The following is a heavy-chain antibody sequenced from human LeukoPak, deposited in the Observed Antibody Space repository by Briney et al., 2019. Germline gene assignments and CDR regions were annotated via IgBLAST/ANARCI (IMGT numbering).Heavy chain of an antibody. V-gene: IGHV1-18*01. J-gene: IGHJ4*02. D-gene: IGHD1-26*01. Sequence: GASVKVSCKASGYTFTSYGISWVRQALGQGLEWMGWISAYNGNTNYAQKLQGRVTMTTDTSTSTAYVELRSLRSDDTAVYYCARMSVGGATTQWGQGTLVTVSS. CDR1: GYTFTSYG. CDR2: ISAYNGNT. CDR3: ARMSVGGATTQ.